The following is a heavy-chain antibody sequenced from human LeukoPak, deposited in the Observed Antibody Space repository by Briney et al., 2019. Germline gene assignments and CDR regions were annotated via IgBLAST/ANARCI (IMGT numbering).Heavy chain of an antibody. V-gene: IGHV3-30-3*01. CDR2: ISYDGSNK. Sequence: GGSLRLSCAASGFTFSSYAMHWVRQAPGKGLEWVAVISYDGSNKYYADSVKGRFTISRDNSKNTLYLQMNSLRAEDTAVYYCARGPVEKEDHADYWGQGTLVTVSS. CDR3: ARGPVEKEDHADY. D-gene: IGHD4-23*01. CDR1: GFTFSSYA. J-gene: IGHJ4*02.